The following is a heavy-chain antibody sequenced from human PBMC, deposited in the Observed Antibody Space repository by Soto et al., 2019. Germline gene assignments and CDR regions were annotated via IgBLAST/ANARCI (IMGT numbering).Heavy chain of an antibody. CDR3: AREIVDSSSWYDAYGMDV. V-gene: IGHV1-69*13. CDR2: IIPIFGTA. J-gene: IGHJ6*02. D-gene: IGHD6-13*01. Sequence: SVKVSCKASVGTFSSYAISWVRQAPGQGLEWMGGIIPIFGTANYAQKFQGRVTITADESTSTAYMELSSLRSEDTAVYYCAREIVDSSSWYDAYGMDVWGQGTTVTVSS. CDR1: VGTFSSYA.